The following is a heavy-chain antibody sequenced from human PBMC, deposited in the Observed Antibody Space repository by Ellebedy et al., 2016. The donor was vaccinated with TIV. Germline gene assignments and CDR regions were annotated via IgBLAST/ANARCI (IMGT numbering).Heavy chain of an antibody. CDR1: GFTFSRYW. Sequence: GESLKISCAASGFTFSRYWMSWVRQAPGKGLEWVASIKQDGSETHYVDSVKGRFTISRDNVNDSLFLQMNSLRAEDTAVYYCARDYLALRYFDWQNNYYFDLWGRGTPVTVSS. V-gene: IGHV3-7*01. CDR2: IKQDGSET. CDR3: ARDYLALRYFDWQNNYYFDL. D-gene: IGHD3-9*01. J-gene: IGHJ2*01.